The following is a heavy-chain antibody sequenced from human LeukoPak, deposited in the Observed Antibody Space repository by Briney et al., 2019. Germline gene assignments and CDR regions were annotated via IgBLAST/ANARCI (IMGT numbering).Heavy chain of an antibody. V-gene: IGHV3-21*01. D-gene: IGHD6-19*01. CDR1: GFTFSSYS. Sequence: GGSLRLSCAASGFTFSSYSMNWVRQAPGKGLEWVSSISSSSYIYYADSVKGRFTISRDNAKKSLYLQMNSLRAEDTAVYYCARGVAVRPGIAVAAFASWGQGTLVTVSS. CDR2: ISSSSYI. CDR3: ARGVAVRPGIAVAAFAS. J-gene: IGHJ4*02.